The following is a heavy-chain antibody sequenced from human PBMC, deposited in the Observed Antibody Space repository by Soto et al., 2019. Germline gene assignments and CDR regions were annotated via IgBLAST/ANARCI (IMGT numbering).Heavy chain of an antibody. CDR2: IGVGGGDR. V-gene: IGHV3-23*01. CDR1: GFTFSSYA. J-gene: IGHJ4*02. Sequence: EVQLLESGGGLVQPGGSLRLSCAAYGFTFSSYAMSWVRQAPGKGLEWVSIIGVGGGDRYYPESVKGRFTISRDNSRDTLYLEMNSLRDEDTAVYYCARVRFGELVWGQGPLVTVSS. CDR3: ARVRFGELV. D-gene: IGHD3-10*01.